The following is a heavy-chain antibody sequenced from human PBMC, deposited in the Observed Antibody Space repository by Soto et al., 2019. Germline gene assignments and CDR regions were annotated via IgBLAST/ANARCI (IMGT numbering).Heavy chain of an antibody. J-gene: IGHJ5*02. CDR2: IDPSDSYT. CDR1: GYSFTTYL. Sequence: PGESLKISCKGSGYSFTTYLITWVRQMPGKGLEWMGRIDPSDSYTNYSPSFQGHVTISVDKSISTAYLQWSSLKASDTAMYYCARHYDRSGTNWFDPWGQGTLVTVSS. D-gene: IGHD3-22*01. CDR3: ARHYDRSGTNWFDP. V-gene: IGHV5-10-1*01.